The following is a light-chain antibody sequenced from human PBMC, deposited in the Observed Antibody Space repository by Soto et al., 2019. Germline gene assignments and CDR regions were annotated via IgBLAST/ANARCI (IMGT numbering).Light chain of an antibody. CDR1: SSDVGGYKY. Sequence: QSALTQPPSASGSPGQSVTISYTGTSSDVGGYKYVSWYQQYPGKAPKLMIYAVSKRPSGVPDRFSGSKSGNTASLTVSGLQAEDEADYYCSSYAGSNSYVFGTGTKLTVL. V-gene: IGLV2-8*01. J-gene: IGLJ1*01. CDR2: AVS. CDR3: SSYAGSNSYV.